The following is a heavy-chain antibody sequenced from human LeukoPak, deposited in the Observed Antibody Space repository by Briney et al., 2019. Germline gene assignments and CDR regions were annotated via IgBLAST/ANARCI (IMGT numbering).Heavy chain of an antibody. CDR2: IYYSGST. CDR3: ARVYGDYVLGGEYFQH. CDR1: GGSISSGGYY. Sequence: TSETLSLTCTVSGGSISSGGYYWRWIRQHPGKGLEWIGYIYYSGSTNYNPSLKSRVTISVDTSKNQFSLKLSSVTAADTAVYYCARVYGDYVLGGEYFQHWGQGTLVTVSS. J-gene: IGHJ1*01. D-gene: IGHD4-17*01. V-gene: IGHV4-61*08.